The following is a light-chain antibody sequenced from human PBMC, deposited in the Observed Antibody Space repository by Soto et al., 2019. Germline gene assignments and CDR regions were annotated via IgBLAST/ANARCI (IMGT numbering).Light chain of an antibody. CDR3: QQYNNYYT. Sequence: DIQMTQSPSTLSASVGDRVTITCRASQSISSWLAWYQQKPGKAPKLLIYDASSLERGVPSRFSGSGSGTEFTLTISSLQPDDFATYYCQQYNNYYTFGQGTKLEIK. V-gene: IGKV1-5*01. CDR2: DAS. J-gene: IGKJ2*01. CDR1: QSISSW.